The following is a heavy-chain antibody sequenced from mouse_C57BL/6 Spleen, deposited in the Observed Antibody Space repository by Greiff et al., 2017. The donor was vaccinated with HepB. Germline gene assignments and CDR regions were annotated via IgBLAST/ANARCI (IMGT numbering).Heavy chain of an antibody. V-gene: IGHV7-3*01. CDR1: GFTFTDYY. D-gene: IGHD3-2*02. CDR2: IRNKANGYTT. CDR3: ARWQLRPPTMDY. J-gene: IGHJ4*01. Sequence: EVKLMESGGGLVQPGGSLSLSCAASGFTFTDYYMSWVRQPPGKALEWLGFIRNKANGYTTEYSASVKGRFTISRDNSQSILYLQMNALRAEDSATYDCARWQLRPPTMDYWGQGTSGTVSS.